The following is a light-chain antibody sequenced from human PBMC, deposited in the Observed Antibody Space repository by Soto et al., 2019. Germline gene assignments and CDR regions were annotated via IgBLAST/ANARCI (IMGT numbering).Light chain of an antibody. CDR2: GAS. CDR1: KSISSN. V-gene: IGKV3-15*01. J-gene: IGKJ1*01. Sequence: EILMTQSPATLSVSPGERATLSCRASKSISSNLAWFQQKPGQAPRLLIYGASTRAAGIPARFSGSGSGTEFTLTISSLQSEDFAVYYCQQYNTWRTFGQGTKVEI. CDR3: QQYNTWRT.